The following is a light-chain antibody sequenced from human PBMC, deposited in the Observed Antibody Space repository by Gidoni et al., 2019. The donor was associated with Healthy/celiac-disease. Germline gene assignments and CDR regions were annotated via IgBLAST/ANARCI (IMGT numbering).Light chain of an antibody. CDR2: KAS. Sequence: DIQMTQSPSTLSASVGDRVTITCRASQSISSWLAWYQQKPGKAAKLLIYKASSLESGVPSRSSGSGSGTEFTLTISSLQPDDFATYYCQQYNSYSHTFGQGTKLEIK. CDR1: QSISSW. J-gene: IGKJ2*01. V-gene: IGKV1-5*03. CDR3: QQYNSYSHT.